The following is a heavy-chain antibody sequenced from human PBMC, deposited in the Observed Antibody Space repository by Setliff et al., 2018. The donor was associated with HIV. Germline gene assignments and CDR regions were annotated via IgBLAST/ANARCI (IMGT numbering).Heavy chain of an antibody. D-gene: IGHD3-10*01. CDR3: ARRGSGFFHYYYYMDV. V-gene: IGHV4-34*01. Sequence: NPSETLSLTCAVYGGSFSGYYWSWIRQLPGKGLEWIGEINHSGSTNYNPSLKSRVTISVDTSKNQFSLKLSSVTAADTAVYYCARRGSGFFHYYYYMDVWGKGTTVTVSS. CDR1: GGSFSGYY. CDR2: INHSGST. J-gene: IGHJ6*03.